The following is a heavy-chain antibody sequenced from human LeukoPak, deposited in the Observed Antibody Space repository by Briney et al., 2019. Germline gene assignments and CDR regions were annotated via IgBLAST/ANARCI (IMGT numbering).Heavy chain of an antibody. V-gene: IGHV3-23*01. CDR3: AKAPVTSCRGAYCYPFDY. Sequence: GGSLRLSCAASGFSLSSYAMSWVRRAPGKGLEWVSAISSTDAGTHHADSVRGRFTISRDSSKNTLYLQMNSLRAEDAAVYYCAKAPVTSCRGAYCYPFDYWGQGTLVTVSS. CDR2: ISSTDAGT. CDR1: GFSLSSYA. J-gene: IGHJ4*02. D-gene: IGHD2-21*01.